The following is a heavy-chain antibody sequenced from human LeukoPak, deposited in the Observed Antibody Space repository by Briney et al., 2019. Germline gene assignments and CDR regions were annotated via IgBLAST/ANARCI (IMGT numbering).Heavy chain of an antibody. V-gene: IGHV3-23*01. CDR1: GFTFSTCA. CDR3: AKGGQNFDFCRFDN. Sequence: SGGSLRLSCAAPGFTFSTCAMSLVRQAPWKGLNWVSSISGLGGSTYYAGSVKGRFTISLDNSQNMAYMEMNSQRADDTAQYECAKGGQNFDFCRFDNWGKETLVPVS. D-gene: IGHD3-3*01. J-gene: IGHJ5*02. CDR2: ISGLGGST.